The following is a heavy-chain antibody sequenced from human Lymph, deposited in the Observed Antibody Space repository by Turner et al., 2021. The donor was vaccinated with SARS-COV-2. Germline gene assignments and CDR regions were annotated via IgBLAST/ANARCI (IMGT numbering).Heavy chain of an antibody. Sequence: EFQLVESGGGVVQPGGSLRLSCAAPGSTFDDYAMYWVCQAPGKGLGWVSLISGDGGSTYYADSGKGRFTISRDDSKNSLYLQINSLRTEDTALYYCAKEGLSGRRLQFVPYFAYWGQGTLVSVSS. V-gene: IGHV3-43*02. J-gene: IGHJ4*02. CDR2: ISGDGGST. CDR3: AKEGLSGRRLQFVPYFAY. D-gene: IGHD5-12*01. CDR1: GSTFDDYA.